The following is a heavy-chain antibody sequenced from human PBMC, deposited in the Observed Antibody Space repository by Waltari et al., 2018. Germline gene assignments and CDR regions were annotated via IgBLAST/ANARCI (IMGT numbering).Heavy chain of an antibody. J-gene: IGHJ4*02. CDR3: ARAYGGYLTS. D-gene: IGHD5-12*01. Sequence: EVQLVESGGGLVQPGGSLRLSCAASGFTFSTSWMSWVRQAPGKGLEWVANIDQDGGEKVYVDSVKGRFTTSRDNARNPLFLQMNSLRAEDTAFYYCARAYGGYLTSWGQGTLVTVSS. CDR1: GFTFSTSW. V-gene: IGHV3-7*01. CDR2: IDQDGGEK.